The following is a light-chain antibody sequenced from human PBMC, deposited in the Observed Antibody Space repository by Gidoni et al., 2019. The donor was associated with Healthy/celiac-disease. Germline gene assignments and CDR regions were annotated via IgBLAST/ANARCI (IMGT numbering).Light chain of an antibody. CDR2: DAS. CDR1: QDISNY. V-gene: IGKV1-33*01. Sequence: IQMTQSPSSLSASVGDRVTITCQASQDISNYLNWYQQKPGKATKHLIYDASNLETGVPSRFSGSGSGTDFTFTISSLQPEDIETDYCQQYDNLPQFTFGPGTKVDIK. CDR3: QQYDNLPQFT. J-gene: IGKJ3*01.